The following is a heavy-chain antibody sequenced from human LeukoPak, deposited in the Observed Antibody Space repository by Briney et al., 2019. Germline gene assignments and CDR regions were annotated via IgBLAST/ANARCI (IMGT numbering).Heavy chain of an antibody. D-gene: IGHD3-22*01. CDR2: INPNSGGT. Sequence: GASVKVSCKASGYTFTGYYMHWVRQAPGQGLEWMGWINPNSGGTNYAQKFQGRVTMTRDTSISTAYMELSRLRSDDTAVYYRARDKRPRILPDYYDSSGYYTNWFDPWGQGTLVTVSS. CDR1: GYTFTGYY. V-gene: IGHV1-2*02. J-gene: IGHJ5*02. CDR3: ARDKRPRILPDYYDSSGYYTNWFDP.